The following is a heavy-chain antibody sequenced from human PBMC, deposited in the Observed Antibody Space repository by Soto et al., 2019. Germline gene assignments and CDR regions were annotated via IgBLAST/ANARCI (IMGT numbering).Heavy chain of an antibody. Sequence: QVQLQESGPGLVKPSQILSLPCTVSGGSISSGDYYWSWIRQHPGKGLEWIGYIYYSGSTYYNPSLRSRVTISVDTSKTQFSLKLSSATAADTAVYYCARWWSGSRQGFDPWGQGTLVTVSS. D-gene: IGHD3-3*01. V-gene: IGHV4-31*03. CDR3: ARWWSGSRQGFDP. CDR1: GGSISSGDYY. CDR2: IYYSGST. J-gene: IGHJ5*02.